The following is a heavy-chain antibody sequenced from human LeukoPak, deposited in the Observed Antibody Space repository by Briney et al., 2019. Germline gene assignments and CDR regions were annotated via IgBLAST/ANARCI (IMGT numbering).Heavy chain of an antibody. V-gene: IGHV6-1*01. CDR3: ARGRAGNFDY. J-gene: IGHJ4*02. Sequence: SQTLSLTCAISGDSVSTNSGSWNWIRQSPSRGLEWLGRTYYRSKWYYDYAVSVKSRITVNPDTSKNQFSLQLNSVTPEDTAVYHCARGRAGNFDYWGQGTLVTVSS. CDR2: TYYRSKWYY. D-gene: IGHD5-24*01. CDR1: GDSVSTNSGS.